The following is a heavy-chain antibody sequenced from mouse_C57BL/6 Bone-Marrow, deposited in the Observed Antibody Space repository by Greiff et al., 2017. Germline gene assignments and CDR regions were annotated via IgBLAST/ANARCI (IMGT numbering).Heavy chain of an antibody. CDR3: ARSGGSLDD. D-gene: IGHD1-1*01. J-gene: IGHJ2*01. CDR1: GYTFTSYW. V-gene: IGHV1-69*01. Sequence: QVQLQQPGAELVMPGASVKLSCKASGYTFTSYWMHWVKQRPGQGLEWIGEIDPSDSYTNYNQKFKGKSTLTVDKSSSTAYMQLSSLTSEDSAVDYCARSGGSLDDWGQGTTLTVSS. CDR2: IDPSDSYT.